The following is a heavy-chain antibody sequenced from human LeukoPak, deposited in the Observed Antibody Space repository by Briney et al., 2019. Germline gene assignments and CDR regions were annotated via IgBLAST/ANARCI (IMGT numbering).Heavy chain of an antibody. Sequence: ASVKVSCKASGYIFSNFFSSYGITWVRQAPGQGLEWMGWISPYNGKTKFAQKFQGRVTMTEDTSTDTAYMELSSLRSEDTAVYYCATDLHLDIVVVPHAYWGQGTLVTVSS. V-gene: IGHV1-18*01. CDR3: ATDLHLDIVVVPHAY. J-gene: IGHJ4*02. CDR1: GYIFSNFFSSYG. D-gene: IGHD2-2*03. CDR2: ISPYNGKT.